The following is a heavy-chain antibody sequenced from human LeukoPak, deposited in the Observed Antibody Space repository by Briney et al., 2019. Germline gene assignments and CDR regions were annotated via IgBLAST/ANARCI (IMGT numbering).Heavy chain of an antibody. Sequence: GRSLRLSCAASGFTFSSYAMHWVRQAPGKGLEWVSVISYDGSNKYYADSVKGRFTISRDNSKNTLYLQMNSLRAEDTAVYYCARDPNPRDIAAELDYWGQGTLVTVSS. J-gene: IGHJ4*02. D-gene: IGHD6-13*01. CDR2: ISYDGSNK. CDR1: GFTFSSYA. CDR3: ARDPNPRDIAAELDY. V-gene: IGHV3-30*04.